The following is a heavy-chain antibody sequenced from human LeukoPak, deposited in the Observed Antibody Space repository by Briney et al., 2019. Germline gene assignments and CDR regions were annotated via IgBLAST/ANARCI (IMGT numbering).Heavy chain of an antibody. CDR1: GYTFINYG. CDR2: ISAYKGNT. J-gene: IGHJ3*02. V-gene: IGHV1-18*01. CDR3: ASPRLVTGAFDI. Sequence: TSVTVSFKASGYTFINYGMSWVRQAPGQGLEWMAWISAYKGNTNYAQKLQGRVTMTTDSSTNTAYLELRSLRSDDTAVYYCASPRLVTGAFDIWGQGTTVTVSS. D-gene: IGHD3-9*01.